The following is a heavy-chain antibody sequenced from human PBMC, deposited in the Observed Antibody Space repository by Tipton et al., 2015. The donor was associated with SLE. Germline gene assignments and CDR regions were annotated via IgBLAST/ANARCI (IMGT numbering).Heavy chain of an antibody. J-gene: IGHJ4*02. Sequence: TLSLTCTVSGGSISSGSYYWSWIRQPAGKGLEWIGRIYTSGSTNYNPSLKSRVTISVDTSKNQFSLKLSPVTAADTAVYYCTRGGARDYYFDYWGRGTLVTVSS. CDR1: GGSISSGSYY. CDR3: TRGGARDYYFDY. CDR2: IYTSGST. D-gene: IGHD2-21*02. V-gene: IGHV4-61*02.